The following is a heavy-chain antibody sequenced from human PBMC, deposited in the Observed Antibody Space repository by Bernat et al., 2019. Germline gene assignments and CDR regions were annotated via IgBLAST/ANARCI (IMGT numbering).Heavy chain of an antibody. D-gene: IGHD4-17*01. CDR2: ISSSGSTI. Sequence: EVQLVESGGGLVKPGGSLRLSCAASGFTFSDYYMNWVRQAPGKGLEWVSSISSSGSTIYYADSVKGRFTISRDNAKNSLYLQMNSLRAEDTAVYYCARGLRTTVTTSYYYYYGMDVWGQGTTVTVSS. CDR3: ARGLRTTVTTSYYYYYGMDV. V-gene: IGHV3-69-1*02. CDR1: GFTFSDYY. J-gene: IGHJ6*02.